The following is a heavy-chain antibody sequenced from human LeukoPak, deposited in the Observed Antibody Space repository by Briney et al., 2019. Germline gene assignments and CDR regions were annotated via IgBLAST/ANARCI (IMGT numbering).Heavy chain of an antibody. Sequence: ASVKVSCKASGYTFTCYYMHWVRQAPGQGLEWMGWINPNSGGTNYAQKLQGRVTMTTDTSTSTAYMELRSLRSDDTAVYYCARDQFLWPPSSDYWGQGTLVTVSS. CDR2: INPNSGGT. CDR3: ARDQFLWPPSSDY. V-gene: IGHV1-2*02. CDR1: GYTFTCYY. D-gene: IGHD2/OR15-2a*01. J-gene: IGHJ4*02.